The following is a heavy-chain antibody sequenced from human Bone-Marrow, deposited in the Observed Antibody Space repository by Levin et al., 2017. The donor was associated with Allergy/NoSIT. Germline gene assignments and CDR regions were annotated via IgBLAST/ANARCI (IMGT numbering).Heavy chain of an antibody. J-gene: IGHJ4*02. CDR3: ATAGESGGYFDN. D-gene: IGHD1-26*01. CDR1: GFTFSNYI. Sequence: GESLKISCADSGFTFSNYIMHWVRQAPGKGLEWVTVISSDVSNKHYADTVKGRFTISRDNSKNTLYLQMNSLRGEDTAGYYCATAGESGGYFDNWGQGTLVTVSS. CDR2: ISSDVSNK. V-gene: IGHV3-30*04.